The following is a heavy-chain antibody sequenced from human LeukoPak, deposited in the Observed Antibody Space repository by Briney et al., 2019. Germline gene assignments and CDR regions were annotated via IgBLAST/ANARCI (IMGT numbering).Heavy chain of an antibody. CDR3: ARLRVYYFDY. CDR2: VYYSGST. CDR1: GGSTSSYY. V-gene: IGHV4-59*01. Sequence: SETLSLTCTVSGGSTSSYYWSWIRQPPGKGLGWIGYVYYSGSTNYNPSLKSRVTMSLDPSRNQFSLKLRSVTAADMAVYYCARLRVYYFDYWGQGTLVTVSS. J-gene: IGHJ4*02.